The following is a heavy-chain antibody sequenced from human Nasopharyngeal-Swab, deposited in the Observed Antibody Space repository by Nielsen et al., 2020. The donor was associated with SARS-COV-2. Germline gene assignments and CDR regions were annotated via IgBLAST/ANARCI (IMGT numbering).Heavy chain of an antibody. CDR2: INSDGSST. D-gene: IGHD2-15*01. CDR3: ARDPIVVVVAATGWFDP. V-gene: IGHV3-74*01. CDR1: GFTFSSYW. J-gene: IGHJ5*02. Sequence: GESLKISCAASGFTFSSYWMHWVRQAPGKGLVWVSRINSDGSSTSYADSVKGRFTISRDNAKNTLYLQMNSLGAEDTAVYYCARDPIVVVVAATGWFDPWGQGTLVTVSS.